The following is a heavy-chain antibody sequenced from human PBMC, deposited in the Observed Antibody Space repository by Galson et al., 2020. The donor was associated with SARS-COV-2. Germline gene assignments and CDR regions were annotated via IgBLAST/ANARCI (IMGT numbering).Heavy chain of an antibody. V-gene: IGHV4-59*01. CDR1: GGSISSSY. Sequence: ETLSLTCTVSGGSISSSYWSWIRQPPGKGLEWIGYIYYSGSTNYNPSLKSRVTISVDTSKNQFSLKLSSVTAADTAVYYCARGFDYWGQGTLVTVSS. CDR2: IYYSGST. CDR3: ARGFDY. J-gene: IGHJ4*02.